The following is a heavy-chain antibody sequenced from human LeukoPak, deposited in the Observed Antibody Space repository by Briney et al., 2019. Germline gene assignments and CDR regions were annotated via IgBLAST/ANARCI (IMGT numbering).Heavy chain of an antibody. Sequence: HPGGSLRLSCAASGFTFSNYAMHWVRQAPGKGLEWVALISYDGINKYYADSVKGRFTISRDNSKNTLYLQMNSLRAEDTAMYYCARDYYYDSSGYYYVDYWGQGTLVTVSS. D-gene: IGHD3-22*01. CDR3: ARDYYYDSSGYYYVDY. CDR1: GFTFSNYA. V-gene: IGHV3-30-3*01. J-gene: IGHJ4*02. CDR2: ISYDGINK.